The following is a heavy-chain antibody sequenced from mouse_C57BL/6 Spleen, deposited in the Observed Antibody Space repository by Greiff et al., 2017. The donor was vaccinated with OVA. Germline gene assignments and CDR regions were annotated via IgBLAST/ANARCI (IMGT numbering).Heavy chain of an antibody. CDR2: IYPGDGDT. D-gene: IGHD2-4*01. V-gene: IGHV1-82*01. J-gene: IGHJ2*01. CDR1: GYAFSSSW. CDR3: ARGYDYDYFDY. Sequence: QVQLKESGPELVKPGASVKISCKASGYAFSSSWMNWVKQRPGKGLEWIGRIYPGDGDTNYNGKFKGKATLTADKSSSTAYMQLSSLTSEDSAVYFCARGYDYDYFDYWGQGTTLTVSS.